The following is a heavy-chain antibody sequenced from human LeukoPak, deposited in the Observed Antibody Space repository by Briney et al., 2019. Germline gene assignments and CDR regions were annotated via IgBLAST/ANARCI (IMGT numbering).Heavy chain of an antibody. CDR3: AKDTKLRALFDY. J-gene: IGHJ4*02. D-gene: IGHD1-7*01. V-gene: IGHV3-30*02. CDR2: IRYDGSNK. Sequence: GGSLRLSCAASGFTFSSYGMHWVRQAPGKGLEWVAFIRYDGSNKYYADSVKGRFTISRDNSKNTLYLQMNSLRAEDTAAYYCAKDTKLRALFDYWGQGTLVTVSS. CDR1: GFTFSSYG.